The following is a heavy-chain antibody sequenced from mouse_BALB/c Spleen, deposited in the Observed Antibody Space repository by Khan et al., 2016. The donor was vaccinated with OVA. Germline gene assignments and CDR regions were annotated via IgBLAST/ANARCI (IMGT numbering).Heavy chain of an antibody. J-gene: IGHJ2*01. CDR3: ARVYGGDFDY. CDR2: ISYSGNT. Sequence: EVKLLESGPGLVKPSQSLSLTCTVTGYSITSDYVWNWIRQFPGNKLEWMGFISYSGNTNYNPSLKSRISITRDTSKNQFFLQLNSVTTEDTATYYCARVYGGDFDYWGQGTTLTVSS. D-gene: IGHD1-1*01. CDR1: GYSITSDYV. V-gene: IGHV3-2*02.